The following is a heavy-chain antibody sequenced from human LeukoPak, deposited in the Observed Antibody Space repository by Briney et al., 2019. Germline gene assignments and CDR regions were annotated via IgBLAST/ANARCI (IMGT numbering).Heavy chain of an antibody. CDR3: VRDRDYAFDF. Sequence: GGSLRLSCAASGFTFSYYSMNWVRQAPGKGLEWISYSNTDGTISYADSVKGRFTISRDNAENSLYLQMNSLRDEDAAVYFCVRDRDYAFDFWGQGTMVTVSS. CDR1: GFTFSYYS. J-gene: IGHJ3*01. CDR2: SNTDGTI. V-gene: IGHV3-48*02.